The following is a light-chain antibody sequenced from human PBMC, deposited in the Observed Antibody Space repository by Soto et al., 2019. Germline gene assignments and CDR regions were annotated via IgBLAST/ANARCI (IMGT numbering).Light chain of an antibody. CDR2: EVT. Sequence: QPVLTQPASVSGSPGQSITISCTGTSSDFGAYKSVSWYQQHPGEAPKLVIYEVTNRPSGVSNRFSGSKSGNTASLAISGLQAEDEADYYCSSYTTSSTVVFGGGTKLTVL. CDR1: SSDFGAYKS. J-gene: IGLJ2*01. CDR3: SSYTTSSTVV. V-gene: IGLV2-14*01.